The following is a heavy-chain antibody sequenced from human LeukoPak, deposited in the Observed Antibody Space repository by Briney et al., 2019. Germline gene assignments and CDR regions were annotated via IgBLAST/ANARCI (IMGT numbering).Heavy chain of an antibody. CDR2: ISGSGGST. J-gene: IGHJ4*02. Sequence: GGSLRLSCAASGFTFSSYGMSWVRQAPEKGLEWVSVISGSGGSTYYADPVKGRFTISRDNSKKTLYLLMNSLRAEDTAVYFCAKGWTIGASRGDYFDYWGQGTLVTVSS. V-gene: IGHV3-23*01. CDR1: GFTFSSYG. D-gene: IGHD1-26*01. CDR3: AKGWTIGASRGDYFDY.